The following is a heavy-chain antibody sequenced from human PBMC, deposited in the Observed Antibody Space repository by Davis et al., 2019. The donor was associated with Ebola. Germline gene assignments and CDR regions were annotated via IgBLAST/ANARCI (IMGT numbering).Heavy chain of an antibody. CDR3: ASQANWDAFDY. CDR1: GYTFTSYD. CDR2: IIPIFGTA. Sequence: SVKVSCKASGYTFTSYDINWVRQAPGQGLEWMGGIIPIFGTANYAQKFQGRVTITADESTSTAYMELSRLRSDDTAVYYCASQANWDAFDYWGQGTLVTVSS. V-gene: IGHV1-69*13. J-gene: IGHJ4*02. D-gene: IGHD7-27*01.